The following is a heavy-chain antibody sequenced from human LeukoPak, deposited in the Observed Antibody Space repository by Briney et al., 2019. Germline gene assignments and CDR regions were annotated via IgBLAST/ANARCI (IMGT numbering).Heavy chain of an antibody. Sequence: ASVKVSCKASGYTFTSYDINWVRQASGQGREWMGWMNPNSGNTGYAQKFQGRVTMTRNTSISTDYMELSSLGSEDTAVYYCARGPSSSSTSDYWGQGTLVTVSS. J-gene: IGHJ4*02. V-gene: IGHV1-8*01. D-gene: IGHD6-6*01. CDR1: GYTFTSYD. CDR2: MNPNSGNT. CDR3: ARGPSSSSTSDY.